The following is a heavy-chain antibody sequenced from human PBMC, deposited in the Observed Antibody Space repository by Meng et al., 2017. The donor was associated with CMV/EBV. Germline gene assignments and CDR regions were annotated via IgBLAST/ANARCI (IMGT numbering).Heavy chain of an antibody. Sequence: SVKVSCKASGGTFSSYAISWVRQAPGQGLEWMGGIIPILGIANYAQKFQGRVTITADKSTSTAYMELSSLRSEGTAVYYCARDAQQLGHDYWGQGTLVTVSS. CDR2: IIPILGIA. V-gene: IGHV1-69*10. CDR1: GGTFSSYA. D-gene: IGHD6-13*01. CDR3: ARDAQQLGHDY. J-gene: IGHJ4*02.